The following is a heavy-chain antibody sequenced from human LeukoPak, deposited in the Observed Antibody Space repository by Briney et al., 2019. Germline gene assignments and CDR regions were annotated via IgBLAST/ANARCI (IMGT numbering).Heavy chain of an antibody. V-gene: IGHV3-15*01. CDR2: IKSKTDGGTA. J-gene: IGHJ4*02. D-gene: IGHD3-16*01. CDR1: GFTFSNAW. Sequence: GGSLRLSCAASGFTFSNAWMSWVRQAPGKGLEWVGRIKSKTDGGTADYAAPVKGRFTFSRDDSKNTLYLQMNSLKTEDTAVYYCSTDAYPPTFFGYWGQGTLVTVSS. CDR3: STDAYPPTFFGY.